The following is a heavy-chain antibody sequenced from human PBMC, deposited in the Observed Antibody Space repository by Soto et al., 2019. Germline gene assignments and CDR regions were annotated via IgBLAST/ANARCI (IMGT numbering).Heavy chain of an antibody. CDR1: GFTFSSSW. V-gene: IGHV3-74*01. Sequence: EVHLVESGGGLVQPGGSLRLSCAASGFTFSSSWMHWVRQVPGKGLLWLSRINVDGSTTTYADYLKGRFTISRVNAKNTMYLQMNNLRAEDTAVYYYARAGYSSGWYEWFDSWGQGPLVTVSS. CDR2: INVDGSTT. CDR3: ARAGYSSGWYEWFDS. J-gene: IGHJ5*01. D-gene: IGHD6-19*01.